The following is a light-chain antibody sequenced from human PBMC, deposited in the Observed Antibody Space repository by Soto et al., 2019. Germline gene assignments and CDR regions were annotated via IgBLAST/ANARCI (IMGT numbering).Light chain of an antibody. J-gene: IGLJ1*01. CDR3: QSYDSSLSGHV. CDR1: SSNIGAGYE. Sequence: QPVLTQPPSVSEAPGQRVTISCTGSSSNIGAGYEAHWYQQVPGTAPKLLIYENNNRPSGVPDRFSGSTSGTSASLAITGLQAEDEAEYYCQSYDSSLSGHVFGTGTKVTVL. CDR2: ENN. V-gene: IGLV1-40*01.